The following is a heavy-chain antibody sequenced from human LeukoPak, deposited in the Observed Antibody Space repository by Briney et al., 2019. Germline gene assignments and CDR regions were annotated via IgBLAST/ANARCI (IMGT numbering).Heavy chain of an antibody. CDR1: GGSISSSNW. J-gene: IGHJ4*02. CDR3: ARVRYCSGGSCPLFDY. CDR2: IYHSGST. D-gene: IGHD2-15*01. V-gene: IGHV4-4*02. Sequence: SGNLSLTCAVSGGSISSSNWWSWVRQPPGKGLEWIGEIYHSGSTNYNPSLKSRVTISVDKSKNQFSLKLSSVTAADTAVYYCARVRYCSGGSCPLFDYWGQGTLVTVSS.